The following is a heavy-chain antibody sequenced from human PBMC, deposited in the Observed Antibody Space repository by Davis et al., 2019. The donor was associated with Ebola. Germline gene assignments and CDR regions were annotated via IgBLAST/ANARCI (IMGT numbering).Heavy chain of an antibody. Sequence: ASVKVSCKASGYTFTTYGITWVRQAPGQGLEWMGIINPSGGSTSYAQKFQGRVTMTRDTSTSTVYMELSSLRSEDTAVYYCARGKVISPEGAKTVDYWGQGTLVSVSS. CDR2: INPSGGST. CDR3: ARGKVISPEGAKTVDY. J-gene: IGHJ4*02. D-gene: IGHD1-14*01. V-gene: IGHV1-46*01. CDR1: GYTFTTYG.